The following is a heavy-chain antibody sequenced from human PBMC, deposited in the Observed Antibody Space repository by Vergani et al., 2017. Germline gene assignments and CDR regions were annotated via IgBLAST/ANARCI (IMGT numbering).Heavy chain of an antibody. Sequence: QLQLQESGPGLVKPSETLSLTCTVSGGSISSSSYYWGWIRQPPGKGLEWIGSIYYSGSTYYNPSLKSRVTISVDTSKNQFSLKLSSVTAADTAVYYCASESSSSGTGYYYYGMDGWGQGTTVTVSS. CDR3: ASESSSSGTGYYYYGMDG. D-gene: IGHD6-6*01. CDR1: GGSISSSSYY. CDR2: IYYSGST. J-gene: IGHJ6*02. V-gene: IGHV4-39*01.